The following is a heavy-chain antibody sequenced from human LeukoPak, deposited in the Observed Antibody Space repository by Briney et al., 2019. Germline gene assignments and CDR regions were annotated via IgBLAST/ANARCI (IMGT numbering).Heavy chain of an antibody. CDR2: IKNDGSEK. J-gene: IGHJ4*02. CDR1: GFTFSDHW. CDR3: AKDLRPQSSGWLFDY. Sequence: GGSLRLSCVGSGFTFSDHWMNWVRQAPGKRLEWVANIKNDGSEKYYVDSVKGRFTISRDNAKNSVFLQMNSLRAEDTAVYYCAKDLRPQSSGWLFDYWGQGTLVTVSS. D-gene: IGHD6-19*01. V-gene: IGHV3-7*03.